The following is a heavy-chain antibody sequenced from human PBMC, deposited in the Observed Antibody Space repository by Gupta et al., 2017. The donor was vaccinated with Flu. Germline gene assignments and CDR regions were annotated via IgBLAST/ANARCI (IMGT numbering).Heavy chain of an antibody. V-gene: IGHV3-33*01. CDR3: ARMARGHYGSGSYFMDV. Sequence: QVQLVESGGGVVQPGRSLRLSCAASGFTFSSYGMHWVRQAPGKGLEWVAVIWYDGSNKYYADSVKGRFTISRDNSKNTLYLQMNSLRAEDTAVYYCARMARGHYGSGSYFMDVWGQGTTVTVSS. CDR1: GFTFSSYG. J-gene: IGHJ6*02. CDR2: IWYDGSNK. D-gene: IGHD3-10*01.